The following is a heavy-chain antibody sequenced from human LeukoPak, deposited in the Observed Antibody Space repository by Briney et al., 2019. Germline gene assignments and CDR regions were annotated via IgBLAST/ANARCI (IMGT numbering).Heavy chain of an antibody. CDR2: ISAYNGNT. CDR3: ARVSMVWGAFDI. Sequence: ASVKVSCKASGYTFTSYGISWVRQAPGQGLEWMGWISAYNGNTNYAQKLQGRVTMTTDTSTGTAYMELRSLRSDDTAVYYCARVSMVWGAFDIWGQGTMVTVSS. V-gene: IGHV1-18*01. J-gene: IGHJ3*02. CDR1: GYTFTSYG. D-gene: IGHD2-8*01.